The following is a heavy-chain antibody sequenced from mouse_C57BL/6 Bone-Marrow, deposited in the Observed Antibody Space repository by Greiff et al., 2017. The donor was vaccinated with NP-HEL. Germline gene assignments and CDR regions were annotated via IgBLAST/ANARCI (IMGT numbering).Heavy chain of an antibody. Sequence: QVQLQQPGAELVKPGASVKMSCKASGYTFTSYWITWVKQRPGQGLEWIGDIYPGSGSTNYNEKFKSKATLPVDTASSTAYMQLSSLTSEDSAVYYCARGGIYYDYSMDYWGQGTSGTVSS. CDR3: ARGGIYYDYSMDY. CDR1: GYTFTSYW. V-gene: IGHV1-55*01. CDR2: IYPGSGST. D-gene: IGHD2-4*01. J-gene: IGHJ4*01.